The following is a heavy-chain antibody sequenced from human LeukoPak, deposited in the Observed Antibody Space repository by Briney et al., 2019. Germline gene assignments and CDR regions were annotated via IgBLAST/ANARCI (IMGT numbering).Heavy chain of an antibody. V-gene: IGHV3-23*01. CDR3: AKGSYYDSSGSFYFDY. D-gene: IGHD3-22*01. Sequence: GGSLRLSCAASGFTFSSYAMSWVRQAPGKGLEWVSAISGSGGSTYYADSVKGRFTISRDNSKNTLYVQVNSLGTEDTAAYYCAKGSYYDSSGSFYFDYWGQGTLVTVSS. J-gene: IGHJ4*02. CDR1: GFTFSSYA. CDR2: ISGSGGST.